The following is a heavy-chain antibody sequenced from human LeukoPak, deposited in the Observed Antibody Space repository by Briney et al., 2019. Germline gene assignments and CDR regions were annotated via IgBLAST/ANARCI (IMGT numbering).Heavy chain of an antibody. CDR3: ARSPSSGWYRYGYFDY. Sequence: PSETLSLTCTVSGGSISSYYWSWIRQPPGKGLEWIGYIYYSGSTNYNPSLKSRVTISVDTSKNQFSLKLSSVIAADTAAYYCARSPSSGWYRYGYFDYWGQGTLVTVSS. V-gene: IGHV4-59*01. J-gene: IGHJ4*02. D-gene: IGHD6-19*01. CDR2: IYYSGST. CDR1: GGSISSYY.